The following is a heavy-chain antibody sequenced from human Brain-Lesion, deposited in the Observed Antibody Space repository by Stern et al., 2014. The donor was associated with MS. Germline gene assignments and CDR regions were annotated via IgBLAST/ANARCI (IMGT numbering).Heavy chain of an antibody. D-gene: IGHD2-15*01. Sequence: QLQLQESGPGLVKPSETLSLTCTVAGGSVSSTSYAWAWIRQPPGQGLEWIGTIYYSGNTYYSPSLKSRLTISLATTKMRFSVQLRSVTAADTAVYYCAGEEDIRYCSGGSCTGNWFDPWGQGTLVTVSS. CDR1: GGSVSSTSYA. J-gene: IGHJ5*02. CDR2: IYYSGNT. V-gene: IGHV4-39*01. CDR3: AGEEDIRYCSGGSCTGNWFDP.